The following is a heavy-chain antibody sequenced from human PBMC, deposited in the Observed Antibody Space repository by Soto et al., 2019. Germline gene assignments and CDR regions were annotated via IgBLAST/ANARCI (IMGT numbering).Heavy chain of an antibody. J-gene: IGHJ4*02. D-gene: IGHD3-22*01. CDR2: IRSSSTI. CDR3: ARAGAITMIVVVIDHEV. V-gene: IGHV3-11*04. Sequence: PGGSLRLSCAASGLTFSDYYMNWVRQAPGKGLEWVSSIRSSSTIYYADSVKGRFTISRDNAKNSLYLQMNSLRAEDTAVYYCARAGAITMIVVVIDHEVWGQGTLVTVSS. CDR1: GLTFSDYY.